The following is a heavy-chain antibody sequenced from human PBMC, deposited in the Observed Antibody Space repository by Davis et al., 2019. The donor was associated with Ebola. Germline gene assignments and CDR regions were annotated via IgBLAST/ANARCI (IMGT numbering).Heavy chain of an antibody. J-gene: IGHJ6*04. V-gene: IGHV6-1*01. CDR1: GDSASGKNGS. D-gene: IGHD5-12*01. CDR3: ARGWLRTGLDV. CDR2: TYYTSKWYN. Sequence: HSQTLSLTRAISGDSASGKNGSCNSIRQSPSRGLEWLGRTYYTSKWYNHYAASVKSRATINPDTSKNQLSLQLNSVTPEDTAVYYCARGWLRTGLDVWGTGTTVTVSS.